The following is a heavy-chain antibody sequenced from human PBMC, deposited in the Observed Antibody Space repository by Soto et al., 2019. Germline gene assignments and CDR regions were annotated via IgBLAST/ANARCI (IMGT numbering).Heavy chain of an antibody. Sequence: QVQLQESGPGLVKPSQTLSLTCSVSGGYITSGDYYWSWIRQPPGKGLEWIGYIHNSGSTYYSPSLKSRVTILVDTSKNEFYLELSSVTAADTAVYYCARAESITIFGVVLANFDYWGRGTLVTVSS. J-gene: IGHJ4*02. V-gene: IGHV4-30-4*01. D-gene: IGHD3-3*01. CDR1: GGYITSGDYY. CDR3: ARAESITIFGVVLANFDY. CDR2: IHNSGST.